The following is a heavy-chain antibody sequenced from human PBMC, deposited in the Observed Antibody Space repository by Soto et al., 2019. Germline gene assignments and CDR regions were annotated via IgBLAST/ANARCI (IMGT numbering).Heavy chain of an antibody. V-gene: IGHV4-59*01. D-gene: IGHD2-8*01. CDR3: ARAHCSNGICYAVDI. CDR1: GGSIIFYS. CDR2: IHHSGDT. Sequence: SETLSLTCAVSGGSIIFYSWSWIRQPPGKGLEWIGYIHHSGDTDYNPSLKSRVTISVDRPQNQLSLKLTSVTTADTAVYYCARAHCSNGICYAVDIWGPGTKVTVSS. J-gene: IGHJ3*02.